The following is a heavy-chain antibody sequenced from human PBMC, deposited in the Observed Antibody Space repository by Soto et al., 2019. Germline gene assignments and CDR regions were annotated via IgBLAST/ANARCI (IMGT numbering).Heavy chain of an antibody. Sequence: QVQLVQSGAEVKKPGASVKVSCKASGYTFTNYYVHWVRQAPAQGLEWMGMINPSGGSTNYAQKFHGRVTMTRDTSTSTVYMELSSLRSEDTAVYYCARRYSSRWHFDYWGQGTLVTVSS. J-gene: IGHJ4*02. D-gene: IGHD6-13*01. CDR1: GYTFTNYY. V-gene: IGHV1-46*03. CDR2: INPSGGST. CDR3: ARRYSSRWHFDY.